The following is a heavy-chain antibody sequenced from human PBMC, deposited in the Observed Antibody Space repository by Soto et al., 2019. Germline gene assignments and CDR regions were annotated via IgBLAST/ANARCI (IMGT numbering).Heavy chain of an antibody. V-gene: IGHV3-30*18. CDR3: AKDPWHIWFGELQSSNYYYYYGMDV. Sequence: PGGSLRLSCAASGFTFSSYGMHWVRQAPGKGLEWVAVISYDGSNKYYADSVKGRFTISRDNSKNTLYLQMNSLRAEDTAVYYCAKDPWHIWFGELQSSNYYYYYGMDVWGQGTTVTVSS. J-gene: IGHJ6*02. CDR1: GFTFSSYG. CDR2: ISYDGSNK. D-gene: IGHD3-10*01.